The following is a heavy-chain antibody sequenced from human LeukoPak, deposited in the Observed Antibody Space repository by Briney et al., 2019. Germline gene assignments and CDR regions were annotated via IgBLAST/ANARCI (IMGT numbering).Heavy chain of an antibody. CDR1: GYSFTAEY. Sequence: SMLISCKASGYSFTAEYLHWLRNGPLQGLKCMGSVYTESGATNYAQRFQGRVTMNWQTSISTGNMELSSLRSDDTAVYYCARAYEYGWFDPWGQGTLVTVSS. J-gene: IGHJ5*02. V-gene: IGHV1-2*02. D-gene: IGHD4/OR15-4a*01. CDR2: VYTESGAT. CDR3: ARAYEYGWFDP.